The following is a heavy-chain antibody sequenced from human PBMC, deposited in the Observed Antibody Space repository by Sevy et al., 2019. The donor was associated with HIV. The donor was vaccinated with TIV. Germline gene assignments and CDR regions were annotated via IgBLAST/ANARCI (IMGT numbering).Heavy chain of an antibody. CDR2: PYSRSKWYN. J-gene: IGHJ5*02. CDR3: ARDLGSSLNWFDP. Sequence: SQTLSLTCAISGDSVSSNSAAWNWIRQSPSRGLEWLGRPYSRSKWYNDYAVSVQSRITINPNTSKNQFSLQLKAVTPEDTAVYYCARDLGSSLNWFDPWGQGTLVTVSS. D-gene: IGHD6-13*01. V-gene: IGHV6-1*01. CDR1: GDSVSSNSAA.